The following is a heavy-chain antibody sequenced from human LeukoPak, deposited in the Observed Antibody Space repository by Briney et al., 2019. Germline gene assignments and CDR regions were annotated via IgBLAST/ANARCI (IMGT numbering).Heavy chain of an antibody. CDR2: ISSSISNI. CDR1: GFTFSTYS. J-gene: IGHJ4*02. D-gene: IGHD2-15*01. Sequence: GGSLRLSCAASGFTFSTYSMNWARQAPGMGLEWVSSISSSISNIYYADSVKGRFTISRDNAKNSLYLQMNSLRAEDTAVYYCARGYLRWSFDYWGQGTLVTVSS. CDR3: ARGYLRWSFDY. V-gene: IGHV3-21*01.